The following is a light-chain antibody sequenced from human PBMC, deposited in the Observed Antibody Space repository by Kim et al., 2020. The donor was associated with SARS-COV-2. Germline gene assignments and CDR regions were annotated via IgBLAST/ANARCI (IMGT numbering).Light chain of an antibody. V-gene: IGLV1-47*01. Sequence: GQMVTISCSGSSYNIGSNYVDWYQQLPGTAPKLLINRNNQRPSGVPDRFSGSKSGTSASLAISGLRSEDEADYYCAAWDDNLSGWVFGGGTKLTVL. J-gene: IGLJ3*02. CDR3: AAWDDNLSGWV. CDR1: SYNIGSNY. CDR2: RNN.